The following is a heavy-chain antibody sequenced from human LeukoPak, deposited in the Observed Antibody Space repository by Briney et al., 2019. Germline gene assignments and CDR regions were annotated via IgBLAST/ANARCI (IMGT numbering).Heavy chain of an antibody. CDR2: SYDSGST. V-gene: IGHV4-39*01. Sequence: SETLSLTCTVSGVSISSCCHYWGWIRQPPGKGLEWIGSSYDSGSTYYNPSLKSRVTISVDTSKNQFSLKLSSVTAADTAVYYCARPYCSRTSCPFDYWGQGTLVTVSS. D-gene: IGHD2-2*01. J-gene: IGHJ4*02. CDR1: GVSISSCCHY. CDR3: ARPYCSRTSCPFDY.